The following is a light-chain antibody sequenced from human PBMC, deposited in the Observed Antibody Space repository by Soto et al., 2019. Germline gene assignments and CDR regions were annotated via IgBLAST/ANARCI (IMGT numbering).Light chain of an antibody. CDR2: ATS. Sequence: DIQMTQSPSSLSASVGDRVTITCRASQSISSYLNWYQQKPGKAPKILIYATSSLQSGVPSRFSVSGSGTDFTFTISTLQPKDFASYYSQLSYSTPQRITFGQGTRLEIK. J-gene: IGKJ5*01. V-gene: IGKV1-39*01. CDR1: QSISSY. CDR3: QLSYSTPQRIT.